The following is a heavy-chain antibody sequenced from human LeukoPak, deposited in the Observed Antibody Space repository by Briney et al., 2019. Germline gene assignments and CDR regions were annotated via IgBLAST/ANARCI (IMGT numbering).Heavy chain of an antibody. Sequence: SVKVSCKASGGTFNSYAFTWVRQAPGQGLEWMGGIIPISGTANYEQKLQSRLTITAVESTSTAYMEMSNLRSEDTAVYYCARAIGGVIGVTVDSYYFDCWGQGTLVTVSS. D-gene: IGHD2-21*01. CDR2: IIPISGTA. CDR1: GGTFNSYA. CDR3: ARAIGGVIGVTVDSYYFDC. V-gene: IGHV1-69*01. J-gene: IGHJ4*02.